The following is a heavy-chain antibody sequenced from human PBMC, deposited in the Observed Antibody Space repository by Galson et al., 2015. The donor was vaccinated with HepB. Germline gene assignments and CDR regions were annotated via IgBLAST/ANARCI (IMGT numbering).Heavy chain of an antibody. V-gene: IGHV1-69*13. CDR2: IIPIFDTA. Sequence: SVKVSCKASGGTFSSYAITWVRQAPGQGLEWMGGIIPIFDTANYAQKFQGRVTITADEFTSTAYMELSSLRSEDTAVYYCARGIQYCSSSSCYYYYYGMDVWGQGTTVTVSS. J-gene: IGHJ6*02. CDR1: GGTFSSYA. CDR3: ARGIQYCSSSSCYYYYYGMDV. D-gene: IGHD2-2*01.